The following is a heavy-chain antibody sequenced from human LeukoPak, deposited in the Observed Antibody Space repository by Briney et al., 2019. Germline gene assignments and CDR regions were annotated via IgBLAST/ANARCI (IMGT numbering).Heavy chain of an antibody. CDR2: IIPIFGTA. V-gene: IGHV1-69*05. CDR1: GGTFSSYA. J-gene: IGHJ6*03. Sequence: ASVKVSCKASGGTFSSYAISWVRQAPGQGLEWMGRIIPIFGTANYAQKFQGRVTITTDESTSTAYMELSSLRSEDTAVYYCARDGGSYWNYYYYYMDVWGKGTTVTVSS. CDR3: ARDGGSYWNYYYYYMDV. D-gene: IGHD1-26*01.